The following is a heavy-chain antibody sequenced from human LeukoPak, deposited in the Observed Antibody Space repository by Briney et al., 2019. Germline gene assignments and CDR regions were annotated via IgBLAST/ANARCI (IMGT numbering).Heavy chain of an antibody. Sequence: ASVKVSCKTSGYTFTGQYLHWVRQAPGQGLEWMGWISAYNGNTNYAQKLQGRVTMTTDTSTGTAYMELRSLRSDDTAVYYCARDPGIAAAGTGWFDPWGQGTLVTVP. CDR1: GYTFTGQY. CDR2: ISAYNGNT. CDR3: ARDPGIAAAGTGWFDP. D-gene: IGHD6-13*01. J-gene: IGHJ5*02. V-gene: IGHV1-18*01.